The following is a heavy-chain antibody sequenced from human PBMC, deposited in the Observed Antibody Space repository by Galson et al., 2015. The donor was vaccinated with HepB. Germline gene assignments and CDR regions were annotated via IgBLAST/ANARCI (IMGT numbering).Heavy chain of an antibody. CDR1: GGSISSSSYY. D-gene: IGHD3-3*01. V-gene: IGHV4-39*01. J-gene: IGHJ5*02. CDR3: ARLWAPIRFLEWRNWFDP. CDR2: IYYSGST. Sequence: SETLSLTCTVSGGSISSSSYYWGWIRQPPGTGLEWIGSIYYSGSTYYNPSLKSRVTISVDTSKNQFSLKLSSVTAADTAVYYCARLWAPIRFLEWRNWFDPWGQGTLVTVSS.